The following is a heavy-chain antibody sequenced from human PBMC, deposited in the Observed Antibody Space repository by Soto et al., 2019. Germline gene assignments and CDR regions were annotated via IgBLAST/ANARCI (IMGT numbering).Heavy chain of an antibody. J-gene: IGHJ3*02. D-gene: IGHD3-3*01. CDR2: ISSSGSTI. CDR1: GFTFSSYE. Sequence: GGSLRLSCAASGFTFSSYEMNWVRQAPGKGLEWVSYISSSGSTIYYADSVKGRFTISRDNAKNSLYLQMNSLRAEDTAVYYCARVGGVWSGYYAFDIWGQGTMVTVSS. CDR3: ARVGGVWSGYYAFDI. V-gene: IGHV3-48*03.